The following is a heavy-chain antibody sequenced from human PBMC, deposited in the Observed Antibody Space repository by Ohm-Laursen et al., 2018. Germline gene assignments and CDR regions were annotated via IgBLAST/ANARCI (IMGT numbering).Heavy chain of an antibody. V-gene: IGHV6-1*01. CDR3: AREGRGYGSLSYFDY. J-gene: IGHJ4*02. D-gene: IGHD3-10*01. Sequence: QTLSLTCAVSGDSVSSNSVAWNWIRQPLSRGLEWLGRTYYRSKWYNDYAVSVRRRVTINPDTSENQFSLQVNSVTPEDTAVYYCAREGRGYGSLSYFDYWGQGTMVTVSS. CDR2: TYYRSKWYN. CDR1: GDSVSSNSVA.